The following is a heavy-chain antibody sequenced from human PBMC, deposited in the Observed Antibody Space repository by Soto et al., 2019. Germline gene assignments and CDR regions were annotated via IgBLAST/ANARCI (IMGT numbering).Heavy chain of an antibody. Sequence: SETLSLTCTVSGGSISSYYWSWIRQPAGKGLEWIGRIYTSGSTNYNPSLKSRVPMSVDTSKNQFSLKLSSVTAADTAVYYCARGGVKNLAKVFDPWGQGTLVTVSS. V-gene: IGHV4-4*07. J-gene: IGHJ5*02. D-gene: IGHD2-8*01. CDR1: GGSISSYY. CDR3: ARGGVKNLAKVFDP. CDR2: IYTSGST.